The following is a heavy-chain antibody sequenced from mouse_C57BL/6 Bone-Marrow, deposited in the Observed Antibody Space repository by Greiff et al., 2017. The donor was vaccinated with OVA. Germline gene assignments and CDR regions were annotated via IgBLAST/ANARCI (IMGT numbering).Heavy chain of an antibody. V-gene: IGHV5-15*01. CDR1: GFTFSDYG. D-gene: IGHD2-2*01. CDR2: ISNLAYSI. J-gene: IGHJ3*01. CDR3: ARDYDGYGCAY. Sequence: EVQLVESGGGLVQPGGSLKLSCAASGFTFSDYGMAWVRQAPRKGPEWVAFISNLAYSIYYADTVTGRFTISRENAKNPLYLEMSSLRSEDTAMYYCARDYDGYGCAYWGQGTLVTVSA.